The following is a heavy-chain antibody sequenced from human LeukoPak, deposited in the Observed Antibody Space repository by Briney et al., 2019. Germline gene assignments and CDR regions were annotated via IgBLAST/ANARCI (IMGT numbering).Heavy chain of an antibody. CDR1: GGSISSSSYY. V-gene: IGHV4-39*01. Sequence: SETLFLTCTVSGGSISSSSYYWGWIRQPPGKGLEWIGSIYYSGSTYYNPSLKSRVTISVDTSKNQFSLKLSSVTAADTAVYYCARQGSGVYDFWSGYYKGGYYFDYWGQGTLVTVSS. CDR2: IYYSGST. J-gene: IGHJ4*02. CDR3: ARQGSGVYDFWSGYYKGGYYFDY. D-gene: IGHD3-3*01.